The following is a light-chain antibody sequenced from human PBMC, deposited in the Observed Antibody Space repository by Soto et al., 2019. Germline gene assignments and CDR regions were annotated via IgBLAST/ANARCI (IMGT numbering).Light chain of an antibody. CDR2: DVS. V-gene: IGLV2-11*01. CDR3: RSHAANYHFRV. CDR1: NSDIGGYNY. J-gene: IGLJ3*02. Sequence: QSALTQPRSVSGSPGQSVTISCTGTNSDIGGYNYVSWYQQHPGKAPKVMIYDVSRRPSGVPDRFSGSKSGNTASLTISGSQPEDEADYYSRSHAANYHFRVFGGGNQLTVL.